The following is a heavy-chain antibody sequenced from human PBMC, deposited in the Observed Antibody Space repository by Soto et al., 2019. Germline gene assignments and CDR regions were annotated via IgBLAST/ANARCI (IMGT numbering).Heavy chain of an antibody. CDR3: ARDHCSGGSCYSVGY. CDR2: ISSSSSYT. V-gene: IGHV3-11*06. CDR1: GFTFSDYY. D-gene: IGHD2-15*01. J-gene: IGHJ4*02. Sequence: GGSLRLSCAASGFTFSDYYMSWIRQAPGKGLEWVSYISSSSSYTNYADSVKGRFTISRDNAKNSLYLQMNSLRAEDTAVYYCARDHCSGGSCYSVGYWGQGTLVTVSS.